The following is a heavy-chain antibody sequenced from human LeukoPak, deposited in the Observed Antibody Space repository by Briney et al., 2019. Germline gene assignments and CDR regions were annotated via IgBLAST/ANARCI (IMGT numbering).Heavy chain of an antibody. CDR3: ARFGLEDLVVVYDY. CDR1: GFTVSSNY. J-gene: IGHJ4*02. V-gene: IGHV3-66*01. Sequence: PGGSLRLSCAASGFTVSSNYMSWVRQAPGRGLEWVSVIYSGGPTYNTDSVEGRFTISRDNSNNILYLQMSNLRADDTAVYYCARFGLEDLVVVYDYWGQGTLVTVSS. D-gene: IGHD2-15*01. CDR2: IYSGGPT.